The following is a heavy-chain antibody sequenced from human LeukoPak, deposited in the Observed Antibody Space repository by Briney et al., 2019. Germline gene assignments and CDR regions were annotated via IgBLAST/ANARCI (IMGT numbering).Heavy chain of an antibody. V-gene: IGHV3-7*01. Sequence: GGSLRLSCAASGFTFSSYWMSWVRHAPGKGLEWVANIKQDGSEKYYVDSVKGRFTISRDNAKNSLYLQMNSLRAEDTAVYYCARGLLWFGELSRFDYWGQGTLVTVSS. D-gene: IGHD3-10*01. CDR3: ARGLLWFGELSRFDY. J-gene: IGHJ4*02. CDR2: IKQDGSEK. CDR1: GFTFSSYW.